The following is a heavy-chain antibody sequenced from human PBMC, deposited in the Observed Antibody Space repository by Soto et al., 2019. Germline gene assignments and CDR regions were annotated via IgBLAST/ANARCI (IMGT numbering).Heavy chain of an antibody. Sequence: SETLSLTCAVYGESFSGYYWSWIRQPPGKGLEWIGEINHSGSTNYNPSLKSRVTISVDTSKNQFSLKLSSVTAADTAVYYCARGDYDFWSGYPNPREGYYYYYMDVWGKGTTVTVSS. CDR3: ARGDYDFWSGYPNPREGYYYYYMDV. CDR2: INHSGST. V-gene: IGHV4-34*01. J-gene: IGHJ6*03. CDR1: GESFSGYY. D-gene: IGHD3-3*01.